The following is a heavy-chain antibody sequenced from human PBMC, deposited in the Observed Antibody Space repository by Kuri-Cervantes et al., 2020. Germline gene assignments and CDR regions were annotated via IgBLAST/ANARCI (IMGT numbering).Heavy chain of an antibody. Sequence: GESLKISCAASGSTFSSYWMSWVRQAPGKGLEWVANIKQDGSEKYYVDSVKGRFTISRDNAKNSLYLQMNSLRAEDTAVYYCARSPRGQWPKVYYYGMDAWGQGTTVTVSS. V-gene: IGHV3-7*01. D-gene: IGHD6-19*01. J-gene: IGHJ6*02. CDR1: GSTFSSYW. CDR3: ARSPRGQWPKVYYYGMDA. CDR2: IKQDGSEK.